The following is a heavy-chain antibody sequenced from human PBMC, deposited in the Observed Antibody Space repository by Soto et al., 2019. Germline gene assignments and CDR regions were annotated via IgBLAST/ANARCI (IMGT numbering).Heavy chain of an antibody. D-gene: IGHD3-22*01. CDR2: INPNSGGT. Sequence: ASVKVSCKASGYTFTGYYMHWVRQAPGQGLEWMGWINPNSGGTNYAQKFQGRVTMTRDTSISTADMELSRLRSDDTAVYYCARDGPVYYGSSGYQTRKDAFDIWGQGTMVTVSS. CDR3: ARDGPVYYGSSGYQTRKDAFDI. V-gene: IGHV1-2*02. CDR1: GYTFTGYY. J-gene: IGHJ3*02.